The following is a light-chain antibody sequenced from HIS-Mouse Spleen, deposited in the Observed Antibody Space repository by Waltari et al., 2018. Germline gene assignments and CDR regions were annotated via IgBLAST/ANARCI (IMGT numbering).Light chain of an antibody. CDR2: EAS. CDR1: ALPKKY. V-gene: IGLV3-10*01. Sequence: SYELTQPPSVSVSPGQTARITCSGDALPKKYAYWYQQKSGQAPVLVIYEASKRPSGIPGRCSGSSSGRMATLTISGAQVEDEADYYCYSTDSSGNHRVFGGGTKLTVL. CDR3: YSTDSSGNHRV. J-gene: IGLJ2*01.